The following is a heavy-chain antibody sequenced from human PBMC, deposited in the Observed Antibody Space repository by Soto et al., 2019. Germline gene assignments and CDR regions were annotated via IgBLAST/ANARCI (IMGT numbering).Heavy chain of an antibody. D-gene: IGHD3-16*01. CDR1: GYTFTNFG. Sequence: QVQLVQSGAEVKKPGASVKVSCKASGYTFTNFGISWVRQAPGQGLEWMGWISAYNGNTNYGQNFQGRVTMTTDTSESTADMELRSLRSEGAGVYSCGGGGTPSDYWGQGTLVAVAS. V-gene: IGHV1-18*01. CDR2: ISAYNGNT. J-gene: IGHJ4*02. CDR3: GGGGTPSDY.